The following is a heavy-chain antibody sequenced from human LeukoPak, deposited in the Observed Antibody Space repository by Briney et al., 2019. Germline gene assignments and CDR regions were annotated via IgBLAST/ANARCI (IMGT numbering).Heavy chain of an antibody. D-gene: IGHD4-17*01. Sequence: PGGSLRLSCAASGFTFDYYGMSWVRQAPGKGLEWVSGINWNGGSTGYADSVKGRFTISRDNAKDSLYLQMNSLRAEGTALYYCARDRTVTTSLFDYWGQGTLVTVSS. CDR1: GFTFDYYG. CDR2: INWNGGST. J-gene: IGHJ4*02. V-gene: IGHV3-20*04. CDR3: ARDRTVTTSLFDY.